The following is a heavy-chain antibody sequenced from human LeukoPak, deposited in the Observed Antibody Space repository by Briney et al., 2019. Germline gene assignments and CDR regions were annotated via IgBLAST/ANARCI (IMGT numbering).Heavy chain of an antibody. CDR3: ARDFKGAPGVLTY. V-gene: IGHV4-38-2*02. D-gene: IGHD2-15*01. CDR2: INHSGGT. CDR1: GYSISSGYY. Sequence: SETLSLTCTVSGYSISSGYYWGWIRQPPGKGLELIGSINHSGGTYYNPSLKSRVTISVDTSKNQFSLKLSSVTAADTAVYYCARDFKGAPGVLTYWGQGTLVTVSS. J-gene: IGHJ4*02.